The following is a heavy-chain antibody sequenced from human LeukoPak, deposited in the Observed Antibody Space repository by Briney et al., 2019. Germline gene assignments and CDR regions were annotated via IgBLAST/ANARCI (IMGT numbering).Heavy chain of an antibody. D-gene: IGHD5-24*01. CDR1: GFTFSSYW. CDR3: ARVTGRDGYNFPGY. J-gene: IGHJ4*02. Sequence: PGGSLRLSCAASGFTFSSYWMSWVRQAPGKGLEWVANIKQDGSEKYYVDSVKGRFTISRDNAKNSLYLQMNSLRAEDTAVYYCARVTGRDGYNFPGYWGQGTLATVSS. V-gene: IGHV3-7*01. CDR2: IKQDGSEK.